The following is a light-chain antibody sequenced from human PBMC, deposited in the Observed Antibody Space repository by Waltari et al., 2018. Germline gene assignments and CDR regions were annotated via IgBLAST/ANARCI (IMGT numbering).Light chain of an antibody. CDR2: AAS. V-gene: IGKV1-39*01. CDR1: QSISSY. Sequence: DIQMTQSPSSLSASVGDRVTITCRASQSISSYLNWYQQKPGKAPKLLIYAASSLQSGVPSRFSGSGSGTDFTLTISSLRPEDFATYYCQQSYSIPHTFGQGTKLEIK. J-gene: IGKJ2*01. CDR3: QQSYSIPHT.